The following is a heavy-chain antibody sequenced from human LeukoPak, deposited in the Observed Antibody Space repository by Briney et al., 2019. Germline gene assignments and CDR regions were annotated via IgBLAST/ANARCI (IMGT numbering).Heavy chain of an antibody. V-gene: IGHV4-39*01. CDR2: IYYSGST. CDR3: ARLSYSSAH. Sequence: SETPSLTCTVSGGSISSSSYYWGWIRQPPGKGLEWIGSIYYSGSTYYNPSLKSRVTISVDTSKNQFSLKLSSVTAADTAVYYCARLSYSSAHWGQGTLVTVSS. D-gene: IGHD6-25*01. CDR1: GGSISSSSYY. J-gene: IGHJ4*02.